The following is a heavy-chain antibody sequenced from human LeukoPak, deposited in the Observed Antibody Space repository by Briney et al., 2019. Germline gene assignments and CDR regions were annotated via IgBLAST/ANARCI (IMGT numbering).Heavy chain of an antibody. CDR1: GFTFSSYS. J-gene: IGHJ4*02. CDR2: ISSSSSTI. CDR3: AGSLPVTTVVTGLDY. V-gene: IGHV3-48*04. D-gene: IGHD4-23*01. Sequence: PGGSLRLSCAASGFTFSSYSMNWVRQAPGKGLEWVSYISSSSSTIYYADSVKGRFTISRDNAKNSLYLQMNSLRAEDTAVYYCAGSLPVTTVVTGLDYWGQGTLVTVSS.